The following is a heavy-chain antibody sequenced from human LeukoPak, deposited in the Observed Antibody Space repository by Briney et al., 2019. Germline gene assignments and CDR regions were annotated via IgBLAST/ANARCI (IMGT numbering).Heavy chain of an antibody. J-gene: IGHJ4*02. CDR1: GGTFSSYA. Sequence: SVKVSCKASGGTFSSYAISWVRQAPGQGLEWMGGIIPIFGTANYAQKFQGRVTITTDESTSTAYMELSSLRAEDTAVYYCARDPHYYDSSGILEDWGQGTLVTVSS. CDR2: IIPIFGTA. D-gene: IGHD3-22*01. CDR3: ARDPHYYDSSGILED. V-gene: IGHV1-69*05.